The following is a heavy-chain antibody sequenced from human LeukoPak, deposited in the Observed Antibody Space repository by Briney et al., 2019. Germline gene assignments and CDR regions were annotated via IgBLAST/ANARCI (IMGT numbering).Heavy chain of an antibody. CDR1: GFTFSSYS. CDR2: ISSSSSTI. Sequence: GRSLRLSCAASGFTFSSYSMNSVRQAPGKGLGWVSYISSSSSTIYYADSVKGRFTISRDNAKNSLYLQMNSLRAEDTAVYYCASGLQYYDSSGYLDWGQGTLVTVSS. CDR3: ASGLQYYDSSGYLD. J-gene: IGHJ4*02. V-gene: IGHV3-48*01. D-gene: IGHD3-22*01.